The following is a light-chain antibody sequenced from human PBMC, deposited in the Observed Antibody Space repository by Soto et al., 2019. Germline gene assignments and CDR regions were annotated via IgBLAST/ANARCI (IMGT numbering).Light chain of an antibody. J-gene: IGKJ1*01. CDR1: QSVLYKSNNKNY. Sequence: DIVMTQSPDSLAVSLGERATINCRSRQSVLYKSNNKNYLAWYQQKPGQPPKLLIYWASTRESGVPDRFSGSGSGTDFTLTISSLQAEDVAVYYCQQHYNTPWTFGQGTKVDIK. V-gene: IGKV4-1*01. CDR3: QQHYNTPWT. CDR2: WAS.